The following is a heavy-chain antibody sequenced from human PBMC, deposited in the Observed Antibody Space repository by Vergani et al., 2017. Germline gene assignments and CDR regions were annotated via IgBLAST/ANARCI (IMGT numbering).Heavy chain of an antibody. V-gene: IGHV4-4*03. CDR3: ARAGIYYGSGSYLYYFDY. CDR2: IYHSGST. Sequence: QVQLQESGPGLVKPPGTLSLTCAVSGGSISSSNWWSWVRQPPGKGLEWIGEIYHSGSTNYNPSLKSRVTISVDKSKNQFSLKLSSVTAADTAVYYCARAGIYYGSGSYLYYFDYWGQGTLVTVSS. D-gene: IGHD3-10*01. J-gene: IGHJ4*02. CDR1: GGSISSSNW.